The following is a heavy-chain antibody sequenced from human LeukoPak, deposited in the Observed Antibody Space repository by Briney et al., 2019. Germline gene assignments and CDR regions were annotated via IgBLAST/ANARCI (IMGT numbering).Heavy chain of an antibody. CDR1: GGSFSGYY. CDR2: ISHSGST. J-gene: IGHJ1*01. CDR3: ARQHIVVVTAIEYFQH. V-gene: IGHV4-34*01. D-gene: IGHD2-21*02. Sequence: PSETLSLTCAVYGGSFSGYYWRWIRQPPGKGLEWIGEISHSGSTNYNPSLKSRVTISVDTSKNQFSLKLSSVTAADTAVYYCARQHIVVVTAIEYFQHWGQGTLVTVSS.